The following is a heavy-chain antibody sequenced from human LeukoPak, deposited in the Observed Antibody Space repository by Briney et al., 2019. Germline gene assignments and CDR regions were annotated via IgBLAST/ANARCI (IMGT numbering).Heavy chain of an antibody. D-gene: IGHD6-13*01. J-gene: IGHJ4*02. V-gene: IGHV3-74*01. CDR1: GFTFSSYW. CDR2: INGDGSDT. Sequence: PGGSLRLSCAASGFTFSSYWMHWVRQAPGKGLVWVSRINGDGSDTNYADSVKGRFTISRDNAKNTVYLQMNSLRVEDTAVYYCRCHASSWSLDYWGQGTLVTVSS. CDR3: RCHASSWSLDY.